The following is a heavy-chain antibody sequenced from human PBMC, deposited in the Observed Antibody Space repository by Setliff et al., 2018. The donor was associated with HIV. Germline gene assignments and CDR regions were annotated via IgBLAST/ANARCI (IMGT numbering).Heavy chain of an antibody. J-gene: IGHJ4*02. Sequence: ASVKVSCKASGYTFTAYYMHWVRQAPGQGLEWMGWISAYNGDSNYAQKVQGRITLTTDTATSTAYMELSSLRSEDTAVYYRARESYFYYFDYWGQGTLVTVSS. CDR1: GYTFTAYY. CDR2: ISAYNGDS. D-gene: IGHD3-10*01. V-gene: IGHV1-18*04. CDR3: ARESYFYYFDY.